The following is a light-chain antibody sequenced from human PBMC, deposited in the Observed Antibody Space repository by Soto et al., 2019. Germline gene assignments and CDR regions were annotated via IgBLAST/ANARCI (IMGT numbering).Light chain of an antibody. V-gene: IGKV3-20*01. CDR3: QQYGVTPPNS. J-gene: IGKJ4*01. Sequence: EIVLTQSPGTLSLSPGERATLSCRASQIVSSTYLAWFQQKPGQAPRLLIYGASTRATGIPDRFSGSGSGTDSTLTISGLEPEDCALYYCQQYGVTPPNSFGGGTKVEV. CDR2: GAS. CDR1: QIVSSTY.